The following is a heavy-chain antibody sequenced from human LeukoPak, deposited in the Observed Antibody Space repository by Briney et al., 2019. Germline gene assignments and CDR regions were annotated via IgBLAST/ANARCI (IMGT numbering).Heavy chain of an antibody. CDR1: GYTFTGYY. CDR2: INPNSGGT. Sequence: ASVKVSCKASGYTFTGYYMHWVRQAPGQGLEWMGRINPNSGGTNYAQKFQGRVTMTRDTSISTAYMELSRLRSDDTAVYYCARDTALIITPGGPDYWGRGTLITVSS. D-gene: IGHD3-10*01. V-gene: IGHV1-2*06. CDR3: ARDTALIITPGGPDY. J-gene: IGHJ4*02.